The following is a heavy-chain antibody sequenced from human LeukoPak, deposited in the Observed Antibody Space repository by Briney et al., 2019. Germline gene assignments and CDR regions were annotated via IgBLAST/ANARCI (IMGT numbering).Heavy chain of an antibody. J-gene: IGHJ6*02. V-gene: IGHV4-61*02. D-gene: IGHD4-23*01. CDR3: ARHFTTVVTHYGMDV. Sequence: SQTLSLTCTVSGGSISSGSYYWSWIRQPAGKGLEWIGRIYTSGSTNYNPSLKSRVTISVDTSKNQFSLKLSSVTAADTAVYYCARHFTTVVTHYGMDVWGQGTTVTVSS. CDR2: IYTSGST. CDR1: GGSISSGSYY.